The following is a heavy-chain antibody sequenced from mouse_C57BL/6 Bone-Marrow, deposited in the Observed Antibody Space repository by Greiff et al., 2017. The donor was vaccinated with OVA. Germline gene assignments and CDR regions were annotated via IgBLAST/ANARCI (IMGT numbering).Heavy chain of an antibody. CDR2: INPGSGGT. CDR3: DRYGTYYNNYGGFAY. D-gene: IGHD2-5*01. CDR1: GYAFTNYL. V-gene: IGHV1-54*01. Sequence: VKLMESGAELVRPGTSVKVSCKASGYAFTNYLIEWVKQRPGQGLEWIGVINPGSGGTNYNEKFKGKATLTADKSSSTAYLQLSNLTTENSEVYFCDRYGTYYNNYGGFAYWGQGTLVTVSA. J-gene: IGHJ3*01.